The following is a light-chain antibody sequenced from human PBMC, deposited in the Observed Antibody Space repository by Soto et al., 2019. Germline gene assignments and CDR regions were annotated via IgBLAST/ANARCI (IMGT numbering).Light chain of an antibody. Sequence: DIQMTQSPSTLSASVGDRVTITCRASQSINNWLAWYQQKPGKAPKLLIYDASSLESGVPSRFSGSGSGTEFTLTISSLQPDDFATYYCQQYNSYWGFGQGTKLEIK. CDR2: DAS. J-gene: IGKJ1*01. CDR3: QQYNSYWG. V-gene: IGKV1-5*01. CDR1: QSINNW.